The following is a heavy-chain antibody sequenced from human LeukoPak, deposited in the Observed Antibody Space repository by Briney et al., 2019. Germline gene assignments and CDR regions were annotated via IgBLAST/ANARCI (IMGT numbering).Heavy chain of an antibody. J-gene: IGHJ4*02. CDR3: ARDTEGLYYFDY. Sequence: GVSVKVSCKASGYTFTSYGISWVRQAPGQGLEWMGWISAYNGNTNYAQKLQGRVTMTTDTSTSTAYMELRSLRSDDAAVYYCARDTEGLYYFDYWGQGTLVTVSS. V-gene: IGHV1-18*01. CDR2: ISAYNGNT. D-gene: IGHD2-8*02. CDR1: GYTFTSYG.